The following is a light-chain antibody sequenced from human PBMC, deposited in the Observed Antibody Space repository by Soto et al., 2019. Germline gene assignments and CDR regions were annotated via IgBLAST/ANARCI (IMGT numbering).Light chain of an antibody. V-gene: IGKV3-11*01. CDR1: QSVSSF. J-gene: IGKJ3*01. CDR2: EAS. CDR3: QQRSKWPWT. Sequence: DIVLTQSPATLSLSPGERATLSCRASQSVSSFLAWYQQKPGQPPRLLIYEASNRATGIPASFRGSGSGTDFTLTIRSLEPEDFAVYYCQQRSKWPWTFGPGTKVEIK.